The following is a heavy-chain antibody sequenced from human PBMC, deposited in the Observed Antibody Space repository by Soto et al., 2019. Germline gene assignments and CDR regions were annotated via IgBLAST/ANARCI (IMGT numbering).Heavy chain of an antibody. CDR2: ISYDGSNK. V-gene: IGHV3-30*18. J-gene: IGHJ6*02. CDR3: AKDRATNGGVQYYYYYGMDV. CDR1: GFTFSSYG. Sequence: GGSLRLSCAASGFTFSSYGMHWVRQAPGKGLEWVAVISYDGSNKYYADSVKGRLTISRDNSKNTLYLQMNSLRAEDTAVYYCAKDRATNGGVQYYYYYGMDVWGQGTTVTVSS. D-gene: IGHD3-16*01.